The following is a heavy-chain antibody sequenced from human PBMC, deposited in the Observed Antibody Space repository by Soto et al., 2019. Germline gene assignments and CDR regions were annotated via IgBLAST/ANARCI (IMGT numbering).Heavy chain of an antibody. J-gene: IGHJ4*02. V-gene: IGHV1-8*01. CDR3: ARILYGDNVDY. CDR2: MKPTSGNP. Sequence: QVQLVQSGAEVKKPGASVKVSCKASGYTFTSYDINWVRQATGQGLEWMGWMKPTSGNPGYAQQFQGRVTMTRNTSIITAYMELSSLRSENTAVYYCARILYGDNVDYWGQGTLVTVSS. D-gene: IGHD4-17*01. CDR1: GYTFTSYD.